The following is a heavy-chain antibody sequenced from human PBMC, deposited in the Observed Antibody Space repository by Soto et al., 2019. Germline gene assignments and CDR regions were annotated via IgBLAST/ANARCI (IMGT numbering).Heavy chain of an antibody. Sequence: GASVKVSCKASGYTFTGYYMHWVRQAPGQGLEWMGWINPNSGGTNYAQKFQGRVTMTRDTSIGTAYMELSRLRSDDTAVYYCARVCKVTIFGVVIYYYYGMDVWGQGTTVTVSS. CDR3: ARVCKVTIFGVVIYYYYGMDV. CDR1: GYTFTGYY. D-gene: IGHD3-3*01. CDR2: INPNSGGT. J-gene: IGHJ6*02. V-gene: IGHV1-2*02.